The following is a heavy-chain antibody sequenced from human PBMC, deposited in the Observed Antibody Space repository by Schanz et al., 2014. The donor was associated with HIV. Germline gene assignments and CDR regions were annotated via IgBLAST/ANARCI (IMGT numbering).Heavy chain of an antibody. CDR1: GLTFSDYA. V-gene: IGHV3-23*01. J-gene: IGHJ5*01. D-gene: IGHD3-16*02. CDR3: AKDGSPPWGTYRNNWFDS. Sequence: EVQLLESGGGLVQPGGSLRLSCAASGLTFSDYAMTWVRQGAGKGREWVSTISESGRYTYYADSVKGRFTISRNNSKNTLYLQMNSLRAEDAAVYYCAKDGSPPWGTYRNNWFDSWGLGTLVTVSS. CDR2: ISESGRYT.